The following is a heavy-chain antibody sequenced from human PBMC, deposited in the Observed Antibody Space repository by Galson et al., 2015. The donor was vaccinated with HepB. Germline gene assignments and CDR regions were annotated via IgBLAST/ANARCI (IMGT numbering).Heavy chain of an antibody. CDR3: ARDGSYSSSWYVSWYFDL. V-gene: IGHV3-33*01. CDR2: IWYDGSNK. J-gene: IGHJ2*01. D-gene: IGHD6-13*01. CDR1: GFTFSSYG. Sequence: SLRLSCAASGFTFSSYGMHWVRQAPGKGLEWVAVIWYDGSNKYYADSVKGRFTISRDNSKNTLYLQMNSLRAEDTAVYYCARDGSYSSSWYVSWYFDLWGRGTLVTVSS.